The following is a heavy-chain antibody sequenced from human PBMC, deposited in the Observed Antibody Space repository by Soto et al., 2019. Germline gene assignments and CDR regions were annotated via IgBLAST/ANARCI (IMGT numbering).Heavy chain of an antibody. CDR2: ISTGTYI. V-gene: IGHV3-21*01. D-gene: IGHD3-9*01. Sequence: GGSLRLSCAASGFTFSSYSINWVRQAPGKGLEWVSSISTGTYIYYADSMRGRFTISRDNAKNPLFLQMNSLRAEDTAVYYCARDRTGRYFDFDYWGQGTLVTVSS. CDR1: GFTFSSYS. CDR3: ARDRTGRYFDFDY. J-gene: IGHJ4*02.